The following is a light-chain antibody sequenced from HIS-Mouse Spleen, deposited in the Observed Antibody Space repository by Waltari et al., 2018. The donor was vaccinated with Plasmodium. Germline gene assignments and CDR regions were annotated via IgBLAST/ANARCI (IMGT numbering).Light chain of an antibody. J-gene: IGKJ2*01. CDR3: QQYGSSPYT. V-gene: IGKV3-20*01. Sequence: EIVLTQSPGTLSLFPGERATLPCRSGQSVSRSYLAWYEQKPGQAPRLLIYVAASRATGIPDRFSGSGSGTDFTCTISGLEPEDFAVYYCQQYGSSPYTFGQGTKLEIK. CDR1: QSVSRSY. CDR2: VAA.